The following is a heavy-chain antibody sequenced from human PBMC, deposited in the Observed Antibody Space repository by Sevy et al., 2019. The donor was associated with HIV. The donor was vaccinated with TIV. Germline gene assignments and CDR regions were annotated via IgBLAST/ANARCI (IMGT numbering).Heavy chain of an antibody. CDR2: INPNSGGT. Sequence: ASVKVSCNASGYTFTGYYMHWVRQAPGQGLEWMGWINPNSGGTNYAQKFQGRVTMTRDTSISTAYMELSRLRSDDRAVYYCGRDKGGGKGGQVYWGQGTLVTVSS. V-gene: IGHV1-2*02. CDR1: GYTFTGYY. CDR3: GRDKGGGKGGQVY. D-gene: IGHD3-16*01. J-gene: IGHJ4*02.